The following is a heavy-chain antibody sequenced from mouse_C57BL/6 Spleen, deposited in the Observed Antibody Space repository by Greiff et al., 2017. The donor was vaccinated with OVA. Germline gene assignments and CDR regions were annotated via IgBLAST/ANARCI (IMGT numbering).Heavy chain of an antibody. V-gene: IGHV1-26*01. D-gene: IGHD2-4*01. Sequence: EVQLQQSGPELVKPGASVKISCKASGYTFTDYYMNWVKQSHGKSLEWIGDINPNNGGTSYNQKFKGKATLTVDKSSSTAYMELRSLTSEDSAVYYCARSMITTSYWYFDVWGTGTTVTVSS. J-gene: IGHJ1*03. CDR2: INPNNGGT. CDR1: GYTFTDYY. CDR3: ARSMITTSYWYFDV.